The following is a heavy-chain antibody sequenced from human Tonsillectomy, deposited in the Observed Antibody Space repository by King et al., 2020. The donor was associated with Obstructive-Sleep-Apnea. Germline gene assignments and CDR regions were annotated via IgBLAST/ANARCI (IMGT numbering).Heavy chain of an antibody. Sequence: VQLVESGGVVVQPGGSLRLSCAASGFTFDDYTMHWVRQAPGKGLAWVSLISWYGGSTYYADSVKGRFTISRDNSKNSLYLQMNSLRTEDTALYYCAKDNGGSGTPGYYYGMDVWGQGTTVTVSS. CDR1: GFTFDDYT. D-gene: IGHD3-10*01. J-gene: IGHJ6*02. CDR3: AKDNGGSGTPGYYYGMDV. V-gene: IGHV3-43*01. CDR2: ISWYGGST.